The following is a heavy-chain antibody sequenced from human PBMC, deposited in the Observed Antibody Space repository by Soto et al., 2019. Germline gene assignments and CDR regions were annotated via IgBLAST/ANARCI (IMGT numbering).Heavy chain of an antibody. D-gene: IGHD6-13*01. Sequence: QVQLVESGGGVVQPGRSLRLSCAASGFTFSSYGMHWVRQAPGKGLEWVAVISYDGSNKYYADSVKGRFTISRDNSKNTLYLQMNSLRAEDTAVYYCAKELDYYYYGMDVWGQGTTVTVSS. CDR2: ISYDGSNK. CDR1: GFTFSSYG. CDR3: AKELDYYYYGMDV. J-gene: IGHJ6*02. V-gene: IGHV3-30*18.